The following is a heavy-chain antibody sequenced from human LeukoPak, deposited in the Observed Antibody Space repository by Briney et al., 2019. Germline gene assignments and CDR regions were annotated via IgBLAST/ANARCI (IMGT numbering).Heavy chain of an antibody. V-gene: IGHV1-2*02. J-gene: IGHJ6*03. CDR1: GYTFTGYY. CDR3: AREESPPAATMDV. D-gene: IGHD2-2*01. Sequence: ASVKVSCKASGYTFTGYYMHWVRQAPGQGLEWMGWINPNSGGTNYAQKFQGRVTMTKDTSISTAYMELSRLRSDDTAVYYCAREESPPAATMDVWGKGTTVTVSS. CDR2: INPNSGGT.